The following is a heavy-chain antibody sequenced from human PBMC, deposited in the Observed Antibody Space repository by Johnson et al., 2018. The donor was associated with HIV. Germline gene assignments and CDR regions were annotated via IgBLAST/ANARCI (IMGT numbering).Heavy chain of an antibody. V-gene: IGHV3-13*01. CDR3: ARSGWYGAFDI. CDR2: IGTAGDT. Sequence: MQLVESGGGLVQPGGSLRLSCAASGFTFSSYAMSWVRQAPGKGLEWVSAIGTAGDTYYPGSVKGRFTISRENAKNSLYLQMNSLRAGDTAVYYCARSGWYGAFDIWGQGTMVTVSS. CDR1: GFTFSSYA. D-gene: IGHD6-19*01. J-gene: IGHJ3*02.